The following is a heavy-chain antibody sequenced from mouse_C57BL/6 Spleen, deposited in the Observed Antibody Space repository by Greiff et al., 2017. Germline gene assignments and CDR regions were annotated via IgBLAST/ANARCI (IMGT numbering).Heavy chain of an antibody. CDR1: GYTFTDYY. D-gene: IGHD2-4*01. CDR3: ARLAIYYDYDDY. V-gene: IGHV1-26*01. CDR2: INPNNGGT. J-gene: IGHJ2*01. Sequence: EVQLQQSGPELVKPGASVKISCKASGYTFTDYYMNWVKQSHGKSLEWIGDINPNNGGTSYNQKFKGKATLTVDKSSSTAYMELRSLTSEDSAVYYCARLAIYYDYDDYWGQGTTLTVSS.